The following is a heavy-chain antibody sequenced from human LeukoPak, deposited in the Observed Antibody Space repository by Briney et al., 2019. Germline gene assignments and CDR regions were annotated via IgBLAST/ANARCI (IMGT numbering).Heavy chain of an antibody. V-gene: IGHV1-69*04. Sequence: PVKVSCKASGGTFSSYAISWVRQAPGQGLEWMGRIIPILGIANYAQKFQGRVTITADKSTSTAYMELSSLRSEDTAVYYCARTSEDIPDYYYYGMDVWGQGTTVTVSS. CDR1: GGTFSSYA. CDR3: ARTSEDIPDYYYYGMDV. CDR2: IIPILGIA. J-gene: IGHJ6*02. D-gene: IGHD2-15*01.